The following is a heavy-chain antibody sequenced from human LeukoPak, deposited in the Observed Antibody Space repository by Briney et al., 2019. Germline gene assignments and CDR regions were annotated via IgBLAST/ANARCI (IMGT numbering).Heavy chain of an antibody. CDR1: GGSFIGYY. D-gene: IGHD6-19*01. Sequence: KPSETLSLTCDVHGGSFIGYYWSWIRQPPGKGLEWIGEINHSGSTNYNPSLKSRVTISVDTSKNLFSLKLSSVTAADTAVYYCGAVAANYYHYGMDVWGQGTTVTVSS. V-gene: IGHV4-34*01. J-gene: IGHJ6*02. CDR3: GAVAANYYHYGMDV. CDR2: INHSGST.